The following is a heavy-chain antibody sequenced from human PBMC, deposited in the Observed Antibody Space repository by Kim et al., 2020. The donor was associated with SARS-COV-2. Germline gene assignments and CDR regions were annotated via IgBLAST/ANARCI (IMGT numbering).Heavy chain of an antibody. J-gene: IGHJ6*02. CDR1: GFTFSSYA. CDR2: ISYDGGNK. V-gene: IGHV3-30*04. Sequence: GGSLRLSCAASGFTFSSYAMHWVRQAPGKGLEWVAVISYDGGNKYYVDSVKGRVTISRDNSKNTLYLQMNSLRAEDTAVYYCARDRPYYYFWSGYLTKSTYYYYYGMDVWGQGTTVTVSS. D-gene: IGHD3-3*01. CDR3: ARDRPYYYFWSGYLTKSTYYYYYGMDV.